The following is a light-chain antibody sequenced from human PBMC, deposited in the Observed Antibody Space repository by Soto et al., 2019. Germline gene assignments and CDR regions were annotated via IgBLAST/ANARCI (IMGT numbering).Light chain of an antibody. V-gene: IGKV3-20*01. CDR1: QSVSSSY. CDR2: GAS. Sequence: EIVLTQSPGTLSLSPGERATLSCRASQSVSSSYLAWYQQKPGQAPRLLIYGASSTATGIPDRFSGRGSGTDFTLTISRLEPEDVAVYYCQQYGSSPPHTFGQGTKLEIK. CDR3: QQYGSSPPHT. J-gene: IGKJ2*01.